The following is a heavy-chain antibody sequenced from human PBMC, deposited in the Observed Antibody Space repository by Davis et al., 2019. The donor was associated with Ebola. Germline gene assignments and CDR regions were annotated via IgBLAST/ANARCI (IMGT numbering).Heavy chain of an antibody. CDR3: VRDFCSSGSCYPKS. CDR2: ISYDGSNK. CDR1: GFTFRSYG. Sequence: GESLKISCAASGFTFRSYGMHWVRQAPGKGLEWVALISYDGSNKYYADSVKGRFTFSRDNSKNTLYLQMNRLRAEDTAVHYCVRDFCSSGSCYPKSWGQGTLITVSS. J-gene: IGHJ4*02. V-gene: IGHV3-30-3*01. D-gene: IGHD2-15*01.